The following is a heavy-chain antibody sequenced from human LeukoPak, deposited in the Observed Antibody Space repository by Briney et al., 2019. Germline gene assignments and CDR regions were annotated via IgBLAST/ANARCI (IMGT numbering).Heavy chain of an antibody. Sequence: GASVKVSCKASGYTFTSYYLHWVRQAPGQGLEWMGMINPSGGATSYTQKFQGRITMTRDMSTSTVYMALNSLRSDDTAVYYCARDVAAGDRTNYFDYWGQGTLVTVSS. D-gene: IGHD6-13*01. CDR3: ARDVAAGDRTNYFDY. V-gene: IGHV1-46*01. CDR1: GYTFTSYY. CDR2: INPSGGAT. J-gene: IGHJ4*02.